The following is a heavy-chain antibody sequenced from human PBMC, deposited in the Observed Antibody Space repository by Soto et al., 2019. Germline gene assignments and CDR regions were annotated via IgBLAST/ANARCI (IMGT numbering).Heavy chain of an antibody. CDR3: ARHPTGGVDYYYGMDV. CDR1: GGSISSSSYY. V-gene: IGHV4-39*01. CDR2: IYYSGST. Sequence: SETLSLTCTVSGGSISSSSYYWGWIRQPPGKGLEWIGSIYYSGSTYYNPSLKSRVTISVDTSKNQFSLKLSSVTAADTAVYYCARHPTGGVDYYYGMDVWGQGTTVTVS. J-gene: IGHJ6*02. D-gene: IGHD7-27*01.